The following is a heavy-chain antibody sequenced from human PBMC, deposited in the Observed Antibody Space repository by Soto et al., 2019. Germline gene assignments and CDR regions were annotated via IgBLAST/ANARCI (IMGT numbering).Heavy chain of an antibody. CDR2: ISWNSGTI. J-gene: IGHJ6*02. Sequence: EVQLVESGGGLIQRGRSLRLSCAASGFTVDDYAMHWVRHAPGKGLERVSGISWNSGTIVYADSVKGRFTISRDNAKNSLYLQMNSLRGEDTALYYCAKDMRGGSSSSKYYYGLDVWGQGTTVTVSS. CDR1: GFTVDDYA. D-gene: IGHD6-13*01. CDR3: AKDMRGGSSSSKYYYGLDV. V-gene: IGHV3-9*01.